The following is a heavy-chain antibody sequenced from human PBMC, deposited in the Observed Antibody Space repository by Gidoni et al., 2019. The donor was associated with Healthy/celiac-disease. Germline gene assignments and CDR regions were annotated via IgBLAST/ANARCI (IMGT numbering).Heavy chain of an antibody. Sequence: QVQLVESGGGVVQPGRSLRLPWSASGVTFSSYGMDWVRQAPGTGLGGVAVIWYDGRNKYYADAVKGRFTISRDNSKNTLYLQMNSLRAEDTAVYYCASESSRLDPALSLDYWGQGTLVTVSS. CDR1: GVTFSSYG. J-gene: IGHJ4*02. CDR3: ASESSRLDPALSLDY. CDR2: IWYDGRNK. D-gene: IGHD6-19*01. V-gene: IGHV3-33*01.